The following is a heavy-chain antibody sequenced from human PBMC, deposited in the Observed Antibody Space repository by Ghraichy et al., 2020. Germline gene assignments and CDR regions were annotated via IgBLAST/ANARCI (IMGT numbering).Heavy chain of an antibody. D-gene: IGHD3-10*01. CDR1: GFTFNTCA. V-gene: IGHV3-23*01. CDR3: AKGDGSGSYFFYF. CDR2: ISGSGETP. Sequence: GGSLRLSCAASGFTFNTCAMAWVRQAPGKGLEWVSAISGSGETPYYADSVKGRFSISRDNSQNTLYLQMNSLRPDDTAEYYCAKGDGSGSYFFYFWGQGTLFTVAS. J-gene: IGHJ4*02.